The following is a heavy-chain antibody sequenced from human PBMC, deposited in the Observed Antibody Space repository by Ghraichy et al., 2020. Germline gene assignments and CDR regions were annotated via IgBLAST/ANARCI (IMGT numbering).Heavy chain of an antibody. V-gene: IGHV3-15*01. CDR2: IKSKTDGGTT. J-gene: IGHJ4*02. CDR3: TTEHLSGSYSSGWYF. Sequence: LSLTCAASGFTFSNAWMSWVRQAPGKGLEWVGRIKSKTDGGTTDYAAPVKGRFTISRDDSKNTLYLQMNSLKTEDTAVYYCTTEHLSGSYSSGWYFWGQGTLVTVSS. D-gene: IGHD6-19*01. CDR1: GFTFSNAW.